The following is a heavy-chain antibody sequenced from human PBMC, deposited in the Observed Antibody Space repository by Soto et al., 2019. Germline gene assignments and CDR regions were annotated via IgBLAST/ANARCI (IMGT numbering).Heavy chain of an antibody. CDR3: ARDRGSSSWPHFPI. CDR2: ISSSSSYI. J-gene: IGHJ3*02. Sequence: EVQLVESGGGLVKPGGSLRLSCAASGFTFSSYSMKWVRQAPGKGLEWVSSISSSSSYIYYADSVKGRFTISRDNAKNSLYLQMNSLRAEDTAVYYCARDRGSSSWPHFPIWGQGTMVTVSS. V-gene: IGHV3-21*01. CDR1: GFTFSSYS. D-gene: IGHD6-13*01.